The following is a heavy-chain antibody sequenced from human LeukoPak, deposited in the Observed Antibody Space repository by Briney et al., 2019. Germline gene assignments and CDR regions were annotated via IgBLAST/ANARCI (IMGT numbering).Heavy chain of an antibody. CDR3: ARDDGTGGFDY. CDR1: GGSISSYY. V-gene: IGHV4-59*01. CDR2: IYYSGRT. Sequence: PSETLSLTCTVSGGSISSYYWSWIRQPPGRGREGIGYIYYSGRTNSNPSPKSQVTISVDTSKNRCSLKLSSAAAADTAVYYCARDDGTGGFDYWGQGTPVTVSS. D-gene: IGHD7-27*01. J-gene: IGHJ4*02.